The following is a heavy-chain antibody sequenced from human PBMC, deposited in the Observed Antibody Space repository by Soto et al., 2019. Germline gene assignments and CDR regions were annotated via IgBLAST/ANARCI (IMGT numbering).Heavy chain of an antibody. V-gene: IGHV1-18*01. D-gene: IGHD2-15*01. CDR3: ATVPTPNDGDSDNNNWFDP. CDR2: ISTYNGST. J-gene: IGHJ5*02. CDR1: GYTFTKYG. Sequence: ASVKVSCKTSGYTFTKYGINWVRQAPGQGLEWMGWISTYNGSTKYAPKLQGRVTMTTDTSTNTAYMELRSLRSDDTAGYYCATVPTPNDGDSDNNNWFDPWGQGTLVTVSS.